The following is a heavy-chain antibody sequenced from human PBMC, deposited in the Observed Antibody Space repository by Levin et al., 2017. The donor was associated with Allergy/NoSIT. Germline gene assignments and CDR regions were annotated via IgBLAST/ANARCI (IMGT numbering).Heavy chain of an antibody. CDR3: ARDAGNIVATGYFDL. Sequence: SCAASGFTVSSNYMSWVRQAPGKGLEWVSVIYSGGSTYYADSVKGRFTISRDNSKNTLYLQMNSLRAEDTAVYYCARDAGNIVATGYFDLWGRGTLVTVSS. V-gene: IGHV3-53*01. CDR2: IYSGGST. J-gene: IGHJ2*01. D-gene: IGHD5-12*01. CDR1: GFTVSSNY.